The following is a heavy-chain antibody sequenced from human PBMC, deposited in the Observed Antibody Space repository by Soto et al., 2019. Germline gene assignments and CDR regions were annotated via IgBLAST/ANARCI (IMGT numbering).Heavy chain of an antibody. D-gene: IGHD6-19*01. CDR3: ARGSGGYDRHWFDP. V-gene: IGHV4-34*01. Sequence: SQTLSLTCAVYGGSFSRYYWRWIRQPPGKGLEWIGEINHSGSTNYNPSLKSRVTISVDTSKNQFSLKLSSVTAADTAVYYCARGSGGYDRHWFDPWGQGTLDTVSS. CDR1: GGSFSRYY. CDR2: INHSGST. J-gene: IGHJ5*02.